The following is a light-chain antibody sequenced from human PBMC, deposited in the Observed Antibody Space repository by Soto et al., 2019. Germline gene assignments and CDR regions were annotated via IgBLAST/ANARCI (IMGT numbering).Light chain of an antibody. V-gene: IGLV1-51*01. CDR1: SSNIGRNY. CDR3: GAWDSSLTTYA. J-gene: IGLJ1*01. Sequence: QSVLTQPPSVSAAPGQKVTISCSGSSSNIGRNYVSWYQHLPGTAPKLLIYDADKRPSGIPDRFSGYKSGASATLGITGLQTGDEADYYCGAWDSSLTTYAFGTGTKLTVL. CDR2: DAD.